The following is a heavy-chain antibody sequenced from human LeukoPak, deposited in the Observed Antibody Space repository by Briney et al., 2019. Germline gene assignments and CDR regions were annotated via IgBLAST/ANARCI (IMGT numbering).Heavy chain of an antibody. Sequence: PSETLSLTCTVSGGSISSYYWSWIRQPPGKGLEWIGYIYYSGSTNYNPSLKSRVTISVDTSKNQFSLKLSSVTAADTAVYYCARDRRYDSSGYTDAFDIWGQGTMVTVSS. CDR2: IYYSGST. V-gene: IGHV4-59*01. CDR3: ARDRRYDSSGYTDAFDI. D-gene: IGHD3-22*01. J-gene: IGHJ3*02. CDR1: GGSISSYY.